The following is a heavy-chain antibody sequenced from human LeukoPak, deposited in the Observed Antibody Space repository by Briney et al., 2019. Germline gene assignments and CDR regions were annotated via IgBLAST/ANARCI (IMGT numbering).Heavy chain of an antibody. CDR3: ARPSVITIRQLYFDY. D-gene: IGHD1-14*01. Sequence: GGSLRLSCAASGFSFSGYSMTWVRQAPGKGLEWVSYISGGSATIYYADSVKGRFTISRDNAKNSLYLQMNSLRDDDTAVYYCARPSVITIRQLYFDYWGQGALVTVSS. J-gene: IGHJ4*02. CDR2: ISGGSATI. V-gene: IGHV3-48*02. CDR1: GFSFSGYS.